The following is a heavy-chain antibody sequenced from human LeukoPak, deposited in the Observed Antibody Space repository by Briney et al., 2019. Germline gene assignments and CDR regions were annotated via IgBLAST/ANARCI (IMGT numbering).Heavy chain of an antibody. CDR1: GFTFDDYA. D-gene: IGHD3-22*01. J-gene: IGHJ4*02. V-gene: IGHV3-9*01. Sequence: PGRSLRLSCAASGFTFDDYAMHWVRQALGKGLEWVSGISWDSGSVDSADSVKGRFTISRDNARNSLYLQMNSLRAEDTALYYCAKGNSYDSSGLPFDYWGQGTLVTVSS. CDR3: AKGNSYDSSGLPFDY. CDR2: ISWDSGSV.